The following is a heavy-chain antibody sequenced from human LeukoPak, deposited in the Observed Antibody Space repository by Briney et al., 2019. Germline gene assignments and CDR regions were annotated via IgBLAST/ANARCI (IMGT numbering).Heavy chain of an antibody. D-gene: IGHD3-10*01. V-gene: IGHV4-39*01. CDR2: IYYSGST. Sequence: SETLSLTCTVSGGSIRSTSYYWGCIRQPPGKGLEWIGSIYYSGSTYYNPSLKSRVTISVDTSKNQFSLKLSSVTAADTAVYYCASRVGPLGGFDYWGQGTLVTVSS. J-gene: IGHJ4*02. CDR1: GGSIRSTSYY. CDR3: ASRVGPLGGFDY.